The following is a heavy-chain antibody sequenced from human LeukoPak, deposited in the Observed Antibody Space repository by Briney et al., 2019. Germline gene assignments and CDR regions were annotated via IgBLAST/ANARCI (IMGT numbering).Heavy chain of an antibody. J-gene: IGHJ4*02. CDR2: FDPEDGET. Sequence: WASVKVSCTVSGYTLTELSMHWVRQAPGKGLEWMGGFDPEDGETIYAQKFQGRVTMTEDTSTDTAYMELSSLRSEDTAVYYCATGLVGATRIDYWGQGTLVTVSS. CDR1: GYTLTELS. D-gene: IGHD1-26*01. V-gene: IGHV1-24*01. CDR3: ATGLVGATRIDY.